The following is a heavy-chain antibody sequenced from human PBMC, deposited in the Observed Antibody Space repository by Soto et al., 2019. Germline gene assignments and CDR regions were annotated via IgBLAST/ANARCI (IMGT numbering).Heavy chain of an antibody. CDR3: AGIVVVPAAMAFDAFDI. J-gene: IGHJ3*02. V-gene: IGHV3-33*01. D-gene: IGHD2-2*01. Sequence: ESGGGVVQPGRSLRLSCAASGFTFSSYGMHWVRQAPGKGLEWVAVIWYDGSNKYYADSVKGRFTISRDNSKNTLYLQMNSLRAEDTAVYYCAGIVVVPAAMAFDAFDIWGQGTMVTVSS. CDR2: IWYDGSNK. CDR1: GFTFSSYG.